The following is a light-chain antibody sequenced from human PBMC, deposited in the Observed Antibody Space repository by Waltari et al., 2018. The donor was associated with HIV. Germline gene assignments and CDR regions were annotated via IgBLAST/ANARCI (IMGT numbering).Light chain of an antibody. CDR3: QQYNNWPPNYT. J-gene: IGKJ2*01. V-gene: IGKV3D-15*01. CDR2: GAS. CDR1: QSVSNN. Sequence: EIVMTQSPATLSVSPGERATLSCRASQSVSNNLAWYQHKPGQAPRLIIYGASTRATGIPARFSGSGSGTEFTLSISSLQSEDFAVYYCQQYNNWPPNYTFGQGTKLEIK.